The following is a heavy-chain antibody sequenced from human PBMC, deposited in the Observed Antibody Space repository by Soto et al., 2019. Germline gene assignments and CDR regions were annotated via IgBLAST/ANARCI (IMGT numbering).Heavy chain of an antibody. Sequence: QVQLVESGGGVVQPGRSLRLSCAVSGFTVSTYGMHWVRQAPGKGLEWVAVISRDGGTKYYVDSVKGRCTISRDNSRNTLFLEMNSLRSDDMAVYYCTGEVASGYWGQGTLVTVSS. V-gene: IGHV3-30*03. D-gene: IGHD2-8*02. CDR1: GFTVSTYG. J-gene: IGHJ4*02. CDR3: TGEVASGY. CDR2: ISRDGGTK.